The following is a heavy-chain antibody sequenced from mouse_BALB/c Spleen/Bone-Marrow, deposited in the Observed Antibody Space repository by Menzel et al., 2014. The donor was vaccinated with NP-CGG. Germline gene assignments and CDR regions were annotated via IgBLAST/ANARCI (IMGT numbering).Heavy chain of an antibody. Sequence: QVQLQQSGPGLVQPSQSLSITCTVSGFSLTSYGVHWVRPSPGKGLEWLGVIWSGGSTDYNAAFISRLSISKDNSKSQVFFKMNSLQADDTAIYYCARTTLYKGYFDYWGQGTTLTVSS. V-gene: IGHV2-4-1*01. CDR3: ARTTLYKGYFDY. CDR1: GFSLTSYG. CDR2: IWSGGST. D-gene: IGHD1-3*01. J-gene: IGHJ2*01.